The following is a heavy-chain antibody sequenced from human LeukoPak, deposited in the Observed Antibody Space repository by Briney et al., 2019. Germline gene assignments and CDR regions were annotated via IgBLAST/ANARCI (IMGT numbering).Heavy chain of an antibody. V-gene: IGHV3-23*01. Sequence: GGSLRLSCTASGFTFGDYAMSWVRQAPGKGLEWVSAISSNGGSTYYADSVKGRFTISRDNSKNTLYLQMNSLRAEDTAVYYCAKDRIRVVYWGQGTLVTVSS. CDR2: ISSNGGST. CDR1: GFTFGDYA. D-gene: IGHD2-15*01. J-gene: IGHJ4*02. CDR3: AKDRIRVVY.